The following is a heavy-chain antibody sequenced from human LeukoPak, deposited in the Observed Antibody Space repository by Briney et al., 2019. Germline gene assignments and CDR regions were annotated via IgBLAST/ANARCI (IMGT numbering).Heavy chain of an antibody. CDR3: ARAPYYYDSSGYYYPFDY. D-gene: IGHD3-22*01. V-gene: IGHV1-18*01. CDR2: ISAYNGNT. CDR1: GYTFTNYG. Sequence: GASVKVSCKASGYTFTNYGISWVRQAPGQGLEWMGWISAYNGNTNYAQKLQGRVTMTTDTSTSTAYMELRSLRSDDTAVFYCARAPYYYDSSGYYYPFDYWGQEPWSPSPQ. J-gene: IGHJ4*01.